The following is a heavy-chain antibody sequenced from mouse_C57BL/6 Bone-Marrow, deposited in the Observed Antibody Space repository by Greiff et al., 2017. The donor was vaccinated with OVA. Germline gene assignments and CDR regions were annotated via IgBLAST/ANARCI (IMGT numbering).Heavy chain of an antibody. D-gene: IGHD1-1*01. CDR3: AREWITTVVAKVGR. J-gene: IGHJ3*02. V-gene: IGHV5-6*01. CDR1: GFTFSSYG. CDR2: ISSGGSYT. Sequence: EVKLVESGGDLVKPGGSLKLSCAASGFTFSSYGMSWVRQTPDKRLEWVATISSGGSYTYYPDSVKGRFTISRDNAKNTLYLQMSSLKSEDTAMYYCAREWITTVVAKVGRWGQGTLVTVSA.